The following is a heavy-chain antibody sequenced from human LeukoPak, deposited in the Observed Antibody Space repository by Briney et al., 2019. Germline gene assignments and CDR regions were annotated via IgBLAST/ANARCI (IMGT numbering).Heavy chain of an antibody. D-gene: IGHD3-22*01. V-gene: IGHV1-69*13. CDR3: ARVVVTHWAFDI. J-gene: IGHJ3*02. Sequence: SVKVSCKASGGAFTSYAISWVRQAPGQGLEWMGGIIPIFGTANYAQKFQGRVTITADESTSTAYMELSSLRSEDTAVYYCARVVVTHWAFDIWGQGTMVTVSS. CDR1: GGAFTSYA. CDR2: IIPIFGTA.